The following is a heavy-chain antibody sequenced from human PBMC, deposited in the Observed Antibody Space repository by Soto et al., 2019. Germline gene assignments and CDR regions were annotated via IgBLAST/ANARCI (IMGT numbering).Heavy chain of an antibody. CDR3: TTPRAGFGDPH. V-gene: IGHV3-15*01. D-gene: IGHD3-10*01. CDR2: NKNKTDGGAT. CDR1: GFSFSNAG. Sequence: GGSVRLSCPASGFSFSNAGMIWFRHAPGKGLDXVGRNKNKTDGGATDHAVPVKGRFTISRDDSKNRLYLQMKSLKNEDTAVYYCTTPRAGFGDPHWGEGTMVTVSS. J-gene: IGHJ3*01.